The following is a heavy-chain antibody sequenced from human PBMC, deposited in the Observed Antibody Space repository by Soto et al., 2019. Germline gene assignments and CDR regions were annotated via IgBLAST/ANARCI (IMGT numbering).Heavy chain of an antibody. V-gene: IGHV4-59*08. CDR3: ARRWGMVFDY. J-gene: IGHJ4*02. CDR2: IYYSGST. CDR1: GGSIRSYY. D-gene: IGHD2-8*01. Sequence: QVQLQESGPGLVKPSETLSLTCTVSGGSIRSYYWSWIRQPPGKGLEWIGYIYYSGSTNYNPSLKRRVTLSVDTSKNQFSLKLSSVTAAATAVYDCARRWGMVFDYWGQGTLVTVSS.